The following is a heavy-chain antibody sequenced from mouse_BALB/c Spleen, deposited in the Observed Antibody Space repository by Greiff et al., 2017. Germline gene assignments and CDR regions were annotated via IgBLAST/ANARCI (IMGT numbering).Heavy chain of an antibody. CDR1: GFSLTSYG. J-gene: IGHJ3*01. V-gene: IGHV2-9*02. Sequence: VKLVESGPGLVAPSQSLSLTCTVSGFSLTSYGVHWVRQPPGKGLEWLGVIWAGGSTNYNSALMSRLSNSKDNSKSQVFLKMNRLQTDDTAMYYCATLGRGCAYWGQGTRVTVSA. CDR2: IWAGGST. D-gene: IGHD4-1*01. CDR3: ATLGRGCAY.